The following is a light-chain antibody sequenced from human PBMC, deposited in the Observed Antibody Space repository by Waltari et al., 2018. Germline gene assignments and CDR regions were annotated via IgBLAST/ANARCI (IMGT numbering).Light chain of an antibody. J-gene: IGLJ2*01. CDR2: SNN. V-gene: IGLV1-44*01. CDR3: AARDDSLNCPV. Sequence: QSVLTQPPSASGTPGQRVTISCSGSSSNIGSNTVNWYQQLPGTAPKLLIYSNNLRHSWHPVRCSGHKSGHSATLDISGLQSEDEADYDCAARDDSLNCPVFGGWSKLTV. CDR1: SSNIGSNT.